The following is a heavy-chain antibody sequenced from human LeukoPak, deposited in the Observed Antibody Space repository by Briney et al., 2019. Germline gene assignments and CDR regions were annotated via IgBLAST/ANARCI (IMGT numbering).Heavy chain of an antibody. V-gene: IGHV4-59*01. Sequence: SETLSLTCNVSGGSISSNYWNWIRQPPGKGLEWIGYISYSGNATYNPSLKSRVSISMDTSKNHFSLELGSVTAADTAIYYCAKYTSSGWYSFDDWGQGTLVTVSS. D-gene: IGHD6-19*01. J-gene: IGHJ4*02. CDR3: AKYTSSGWYSFDD. CDR1: GGSISSNY. CDR2: ISYSGNA.